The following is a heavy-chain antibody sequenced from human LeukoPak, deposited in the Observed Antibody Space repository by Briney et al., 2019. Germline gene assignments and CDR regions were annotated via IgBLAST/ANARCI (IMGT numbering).Heavy chain of an antibody. D-gene: IGHD2-8*02. CDR1: DDSIGTYF. CDR3: ARDFVETGVVGFDM. J-gene: IGHJ3*02. V-gene: IGHV4-4*07. CDR2: VYDGGRT. Sequence: SETLSLTCTVSDDSIGTYFWNWIRQSAGEGLEWIGHVYDGGRTNYNPSLKGRVTISVDTSRNLFSLRLSSVTAADTAIYYCARDFVETGVVGFDMWGQGTMVTVSS.